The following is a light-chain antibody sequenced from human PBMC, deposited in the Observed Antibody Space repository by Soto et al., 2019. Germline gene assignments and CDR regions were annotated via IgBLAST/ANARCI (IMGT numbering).Light chain of an antibody. CDR1: QSINKW. J-gene: IGKJ4*01. Sequence: IHLTQSPSTLSASVGDRVTITCRASQSINKWLAWYQQKPGKAPQLLIYDASSLQSGVPSRFSGSGSGTDFTLTISSLEPEDFAVYYCQQRSNWPRTFGGGTKVDIK. V-gene: IGKV1-5*01. CDR3: QQRSNWPRT. CDR2: DAS.